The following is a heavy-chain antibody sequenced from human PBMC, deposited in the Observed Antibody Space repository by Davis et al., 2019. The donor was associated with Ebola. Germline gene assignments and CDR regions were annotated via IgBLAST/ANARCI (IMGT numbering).Heavy chain of an antibody. CDR2: IYHSGST. D-gene: IGHD4-23*01. CDR1: GGSISSSNW. CDR3: ARNASPTTTVVTHGWFDP. J-gene: IGHJ5*02. V-gene: IGHV4-4*02. Sequence: PSETLSLTCAVSGGSISSSNWWSSVRQPPGKGLEWIGEIYHSGSTNYNPSLKSRVTISVDKSKNQFSLKLSSVTAADTAVYYCARNASPTTTVVTHGWFDPWGQGTLVTVSS.